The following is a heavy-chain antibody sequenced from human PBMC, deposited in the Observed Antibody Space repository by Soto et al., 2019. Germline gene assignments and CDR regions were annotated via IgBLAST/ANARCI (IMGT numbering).Heavy chain of an antibody. CDR3: AKDRRQLSALDM. CDR2: ISNDGNRK. D-gene: IGHD6-6*01. CDR1: GFSFSSYG. V-gene: IGHV3-30*18. J-gene: IGHJ3*02. Sequence: VGSLRLSCAASGFSFSSYGMHWVRQAPGRGLEWVTVISNDGNRKYYGESVKGRFSVSRDNDKDTLYLQMNGLRPEDTGVYYCAKDRRQLSALDMWGQGTTVTVSS.